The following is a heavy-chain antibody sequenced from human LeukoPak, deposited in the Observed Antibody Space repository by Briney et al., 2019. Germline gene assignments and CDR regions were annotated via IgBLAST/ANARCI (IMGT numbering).Heavy chain of an antibody. CDR1: GFTFDNSD. D-gene: IGHD3-9*01. V-gene: IGHV3-23*01. J-gene: IGHJ4*02. Sequence: PGGSLRLSCVASGFTFDNSDMTWVRQAPGKGLEWVSVISDTGGSTHYADSVKGRFTNSRDNSKSTLYLQMNSLRAEDTAVYYCAKDLTPSDYWGQGTLVTVSS. CDR2: ISDTGGST. CDR3: AKDLTPSDY.